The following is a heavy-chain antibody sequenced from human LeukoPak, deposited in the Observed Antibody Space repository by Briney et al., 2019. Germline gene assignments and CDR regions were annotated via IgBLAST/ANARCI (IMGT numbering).Heavy chain of an antibody. V-gene: IGHV4-59*08. D-gene: IGHD6-13*01. J-gene: IGHJ5*02. CDR2: IYHSGSS. CDR1: GGSISSYY. Sequence: SETLSLTCTVSGGSISSYYWSWIRQPPGKGLEWIGYIYHSGSSNHNPSLKSRVTISVDTSKNQFSLKLSSVTAADTAVYYCARRSAAAQGYVDPWGQGTLVTVSS. CDR3: ARRSAAAQGYVDP.